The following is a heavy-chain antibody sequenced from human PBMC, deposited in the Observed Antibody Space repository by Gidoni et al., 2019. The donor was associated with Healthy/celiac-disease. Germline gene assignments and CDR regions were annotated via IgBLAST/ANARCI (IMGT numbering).Heavy chain of an antibody. CDR1: GGSFSGYY. D-gene: IGHD4-17*01. Sequence: QVQLQQWGAGLLKPSETLSLTCPVYGGSFSGYYWSWNRQPPGKGLEWIGEINHSGSTNYNPSLKSRVTISVDTSKNQFSLKLSSVTAADTAVYYCARGQPKYGYWGQGTLVTVSS. J-gene: IGHJ4*02. V-gene: IGHV4-34*01. CDR2: INHSGST. CDR3: ARGQPKYGY.